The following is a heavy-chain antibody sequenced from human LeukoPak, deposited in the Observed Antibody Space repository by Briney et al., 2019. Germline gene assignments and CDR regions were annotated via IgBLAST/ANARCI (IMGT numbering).Heavy chain of an antibody. J-gene: IGHJ4*02. D-gene: IGHD2-21*02. CDR1: GGTFSSYA. CDR2: IIPIFGTA. CDR3: ASSHCGGDCYWVY. Sequence: ASVKVSCKASGGTFSSYAISWVRQAPGQGLEWMGGIIPIFGTANYAQKFQGRVTITTDESTSTAYMELSSLRSEDTAVYYCASSHCGGDCYWVYWGQGTLVTVSS. V-gene: IGHV1-69*05.